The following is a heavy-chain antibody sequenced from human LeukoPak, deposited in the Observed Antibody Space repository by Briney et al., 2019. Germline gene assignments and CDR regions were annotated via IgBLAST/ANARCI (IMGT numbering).Heavy chain of an antibody. V-gene: IGHV3-48*04. J-gene: IGHJ3*02. CDR1: GFTFSSFS. Sequence: GGSLRLSCAASGFTFSSFSMNWVRQAPGKGLEWVSYISHTGTTMSYADSVKGRFTISRDNARNSLYLQMNSLRAEDTAVYYCARQNLADAFDIWGQGTMVTVSS. CDR3: ARQNLADAFDI. CDR2: ISHTGTTM.